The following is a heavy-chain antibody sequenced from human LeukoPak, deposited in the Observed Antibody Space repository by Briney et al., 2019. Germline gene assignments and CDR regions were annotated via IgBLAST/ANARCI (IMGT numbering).Heavy chain of an antibody. CDR2: IKQDGSEK. CDR1: GFTFSSYW. J-gene: IGHJ4*02. V-gene: IGHV3-7*01. CDR3: ASHKITGSGRNFDY. D-gene: IGHD1-26*01. Sequence: GGSLRLSYAASGFTFSSYWMSWVRQAPGKGLEWVANIKQDGSEKYYVDSVKGRFTISRDNSKNSLYLQMNSLRVEDTAVYYCASHKITGSGRNFDYWGQGTLVTVSS.